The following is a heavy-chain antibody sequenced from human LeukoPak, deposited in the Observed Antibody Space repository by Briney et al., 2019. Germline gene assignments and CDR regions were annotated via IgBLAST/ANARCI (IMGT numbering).Heavy chain of an antibody. D-gene: IGHD6-13*01. Sequence: SETLSLTCTVPGGSISSSYYWNWFRQPPGKRLEWIGYIYYDGSTAYNPSFKSRVNILIDTSKNQVSLKLSSMIGADTAIYYCARGLPGSSWHVDYWGRGTLVTVSS. CDR2: IYYDGST. CDR3: ARGLPGSSWHVDY. CDR1: GGSISSSYY. J-gene: IGHJ4*02. V-gene: IGHV4-59*01.